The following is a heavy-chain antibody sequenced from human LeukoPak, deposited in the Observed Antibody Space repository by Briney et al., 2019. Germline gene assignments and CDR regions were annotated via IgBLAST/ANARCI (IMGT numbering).Heavy chain of an antibody. V-gene: IGHV4-34*01. CDR3: ARGARLMRGYSYGPFDY. Sequence: SETLSLTCAVYGGSFSGYYWSWIRQPPGKGLEWIGEINHSGSTNYNPSLKSRVTISVDTSKNQFSLKLSSVTAADTAVYYCARGARLMRGYSYGPFDYWGQGTLVTVSS. CDR2: INHSGST. J-gene: IGHJ4*02. D-gene: IGHD5-18*01. CDR1: GGSFSGYY.